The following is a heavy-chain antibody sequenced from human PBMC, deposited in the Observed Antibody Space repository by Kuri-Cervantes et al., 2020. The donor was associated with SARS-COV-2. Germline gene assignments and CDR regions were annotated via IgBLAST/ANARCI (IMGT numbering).Heavy chain of an antibody. CDR3: ARLYFFDSGGQFYDAY. V-gene: IGHV3-21*01. Sequence: GGSLRLSCAASGFTFSSYSMNWVRQAPGKGLEWVSSISSSSSYIYYADSVKGRFTISRDSSKNTLYLQMNSLRPEDTGVYYCARLYFFDSGGQFYDAYWGRGTLVTVSS. J-gene: IGHJ4*02. CDR2: ISSSSSYI. CDR1: GFTFSSYS. D-gene: IGHD3-22*01.